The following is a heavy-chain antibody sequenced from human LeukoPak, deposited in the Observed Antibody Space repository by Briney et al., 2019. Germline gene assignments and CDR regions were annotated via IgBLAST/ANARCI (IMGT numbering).Heavy chain of an antibody. J-gene: IGHJ4*02. CDR1: GGSISSSSYY. Sequence: SETLSLTCTVSGGSISSSSYYWGWIRQPPGKGLECIGYIYYSGSTKYNPSLKSRVTISVDTSKNQFSLRLSSVTAADTAVYYCARVMGSSPLLNFDYWGQGTLVTVSS. CDR3: ARVMGSSPLLNFDY. CDR2: IYYSGST. D-gene: IGHD6-6*01. V-gene: IGHV4-61*05.